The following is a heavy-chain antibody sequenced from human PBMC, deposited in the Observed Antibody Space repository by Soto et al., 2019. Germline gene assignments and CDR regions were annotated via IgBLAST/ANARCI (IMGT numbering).Heavy chain of an antibody. CDR1: GGSISNYY. J-gene: IGHJ5*02. D-gene: IGHD5-18*01. CDR3: AKDSGYNYGYFRWFDP. Sequence: PSETLSLTCTVSGGSISNYYWSWIRQPPGRGLEWIGHIFYRGSTNYNPALKSRVTISVDTSKSQFSLKLSSVTAADTAVYYCAKDSGYNYGYFRWFDPWGQGTLVT. CDR2: IFYRGST. V-gene: IGHV4-59*01.